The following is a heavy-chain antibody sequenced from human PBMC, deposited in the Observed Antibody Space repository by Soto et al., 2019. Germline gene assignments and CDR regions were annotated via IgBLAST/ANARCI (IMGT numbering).Heavy chain of an antibody. J-gene: IGHJ6*02. V-gene: IGHV5-51*01. CDR3: ARRGPIYYDSSGYPYGSMDV. CDR2: IYPGDSDT. D-gene: IGHD3-22*01. Sequence: PGESLKISCKVSGYSFTSYWIGWVRQMPGKGLEWMGIIYPGDSDTRYSPSFQGQVTISADKSISTAYLQWSSLKASDTAMYYCARRGPIYYDSSGYPYGSMDVWGQGTTVTV. CDR1: GYSFTSYW.